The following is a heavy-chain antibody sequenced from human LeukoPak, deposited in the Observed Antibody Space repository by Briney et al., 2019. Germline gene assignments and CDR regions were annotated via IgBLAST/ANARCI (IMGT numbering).Heavy chain of an antibody. D-gene: IGHD4-23*01. CDR3: AKDIQTTVVNQPFDY. V-gene: IGHV3-23*01. CDR2: ISGSGGST. CDR1: GFTFSSYA. Sequence: HPGASLRLSCAASGFTFSSYALSWVRQAPGKGLEWVSAISGSGGSTYYADSVKGRFTISRDNSKNTLYLQMNSLRAEDTAVYYCAKDIQTTVVNQPFDYWGQGTLVTVSS. J-gene: IGHJ4*02.